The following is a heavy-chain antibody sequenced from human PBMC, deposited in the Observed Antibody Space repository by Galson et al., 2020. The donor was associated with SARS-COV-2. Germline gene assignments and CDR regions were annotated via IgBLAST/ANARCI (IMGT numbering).Heavy chain of an antibody. J-gene: IGHJ4*02. Sequence: SGPTLVKPTQTLTLTCTFSGFSLSTSGVGVGWIRQPPGKALEWLALIYWDDDKRYSPSLKSRLTITKDTSKNQVVLTMTNMDPVDTVTYYCAHRLALWFRDRGFDYWGQGTLVTVSS. CDR2: IYWDDDK. D-gene: IGHD3-10*01. CDR1: GFSLSTSGVG. CDR3: AHRLALWFRDRGFDY. V-gene: IGHV2-5*02.